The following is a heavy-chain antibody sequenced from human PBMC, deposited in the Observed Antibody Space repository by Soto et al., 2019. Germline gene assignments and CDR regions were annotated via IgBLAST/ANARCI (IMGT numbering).Heavy chain of an antibody. CDR1: GFTFSSYG. CDR3: AKDGRLRFLEWLGSENGFDY. CDR2: ISYDGSNK. D-gene: IGHD3-3*01. V-gene: IGHV3-30*18. Sequence: QVQLVESGGGVVQPGRSLRLSCAASGFTFSSYGMHWVRQAPGKGLEWVAVISYDGSNKYYADSVKGRFTISRDNSKNTLYLQMNSLRAEDTAVYYCAKDGRLRFLEWLGSENGFDYWGQGTLVTVSS. J-gene: IGHJ4*02.